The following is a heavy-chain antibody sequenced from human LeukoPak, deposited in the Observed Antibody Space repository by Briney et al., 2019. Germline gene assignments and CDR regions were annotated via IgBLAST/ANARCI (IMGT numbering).Heavy chain of an antibody. V-gene: IGHV3-23*01. J-gene: IGHJ4*02. CDR1: GFTFSNYG. CDR2: ISGSGGST. CDR3: AKEYSSGWYEGNFDY. D-gene: IGHD6-19*01. Sequence: GRSLRLSCAASGFTFSNYGMHWVRQAPGKGLEWVSAISGSGGSTYYADSVKGRFTISRDNSKNTLYLQMNSLRAEDTAVYYCAKEYSSGWYEGNFDYWGQGTLVTVSS.